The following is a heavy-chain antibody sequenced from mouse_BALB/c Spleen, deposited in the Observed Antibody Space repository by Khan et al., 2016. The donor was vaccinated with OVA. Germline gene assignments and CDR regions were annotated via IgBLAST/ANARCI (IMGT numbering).Heavy chain of an antibody. CDR2: INPSTGYT. Sequence: QVQLKESGAELAKPGASVKMSCKASGYTFINYWILWVKQRPGQGLEWIGYINPSTGYTEYNQNFKDKATLTADKSYSTAYMQLSSLTSEDSAVYYCARRGLRWDFDYWGQGTTLTASS. J-gene: IGHJ2*01. CDR1: GYTFINYW. CDR3: ARRGLRWDFDY. D-gene: IGHD1-1*01. V-gene: IGHV1-7*01.